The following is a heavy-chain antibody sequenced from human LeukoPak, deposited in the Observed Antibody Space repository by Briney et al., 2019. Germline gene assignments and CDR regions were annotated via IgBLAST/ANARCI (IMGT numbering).Heavy chain of an antibody. CDR1: GFTFGGYA. Sequence: PGGSLRLSCTASGFTFGGYAMSWVRQAPGKGLQWVSSISGGSEDTYYADSVKGRFTISRDNSKTTLYLQMNSLRAEDTAVYYCARTIAQSSNSWLYFYYGLDVWGQGTTVTVSS. D-gene: IGHD6-13*01. CDR2: ISGGSEDT. J-gene: IGHJ6*02. CDR3: ARTIAQSSNSWLYFYYGLDV. V-gene: IGHV3-23*01.